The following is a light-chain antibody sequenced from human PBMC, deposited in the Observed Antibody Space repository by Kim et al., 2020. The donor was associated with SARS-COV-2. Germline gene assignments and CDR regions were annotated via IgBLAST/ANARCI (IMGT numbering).Light chain of an antibody. CDR1: KLGDNY. V-gene: IGLV3-1*01. CDR3: QAWDSGTVV. CDR2: QDN. Sequence: VSPGQTASITCSGDKLGDNYASWYQQRPGQSPVVVIYQDNKRPSGIPERFSGSNSGNTATLTISGTQAMDEADYYCQAWDSGTVVFGGGTQLTVL. J-gene: IGLJ3*02.